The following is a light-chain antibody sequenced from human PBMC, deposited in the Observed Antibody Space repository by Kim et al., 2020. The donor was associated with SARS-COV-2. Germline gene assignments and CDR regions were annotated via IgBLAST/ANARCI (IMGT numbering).Light chain of an antibody. Sequence: SYELTQPLSVSVSPGQTASITCSGDKLGDKYACWYQQKPGQSPVLVIYQDSKRPSGIPERFSGSNSGNTATLTISGPQAMDEADYYCQAWDSSTVVFGGG. CDR3: QAWDSSTVV. CDR2: QDS. CDR1: KLGDKY. J-gene: IGLJ2*01. V-gene: IGLV3-1*01.